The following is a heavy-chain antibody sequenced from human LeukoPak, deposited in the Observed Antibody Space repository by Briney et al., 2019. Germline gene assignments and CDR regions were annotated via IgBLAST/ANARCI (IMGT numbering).Heavy chain of an antibody. CDR3: ARIPVGYYYDSSGYYSLLTNAFDI. D-gene: IGHD3-22*01. CDR1: GGSISSGGYY. CDR2: IYYSGST. V-gene: IGHV4-31*03. J-gene: IGHJ3*02. Sequence: PSETLSPTCTVSGGSISSGGYYWSWIRQHPGKGLEWIGYIYYSGSTYYNPSLKSRVTISVDTSKNQFSLKLSSVTAADTAVYYCARIPVGYYYDSSGYYSLLTNAFDIWGQGTMVTVSS.